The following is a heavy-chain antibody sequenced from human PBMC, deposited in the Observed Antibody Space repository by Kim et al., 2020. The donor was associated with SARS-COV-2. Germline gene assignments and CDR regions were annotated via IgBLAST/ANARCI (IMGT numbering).Heavy chain of an antibody. Sequence: SVKVSCKASGGTFSSYAISWVRQAPGQGLEWMGGIIPIFGTANYAQKFQGRVTITADESTSTAYMELSSLRSEDTAVYYCAREHIYGDYGWDYWGQGTLVTVSS. D-gene: IGHD4-17*01. V-gene: IGHV1-69*13. CDR1: GGTFSSYA. J-gene: IGHJ4*02. CDR2: IIPIFGTA. CDR3: AREHIYGDYGWDY.